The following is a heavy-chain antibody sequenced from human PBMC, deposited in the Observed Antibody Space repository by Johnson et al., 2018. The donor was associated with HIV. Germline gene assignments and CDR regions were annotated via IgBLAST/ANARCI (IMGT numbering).Heavy chain of an antibody. CDR1: GFTFSDYY. Sequence: QVQLVESGGGVVQPGRSVRLSCAASGFTFSDYYMSWIRQAPGKGLEWVSYISPSDSTIYYADSVKGRFTISRDNSRNTLYLQMNSLKTEDTAVYYCTRATWVGASARHVFDIWGQGTMVTVSS. CDR2: ISPSDSTI. J-gene: IGHJ3*02. D-gene: IGHD1-26*01. V-gene: IGHV3-11*01. CDR3: TRATWVGASARHVFDI.